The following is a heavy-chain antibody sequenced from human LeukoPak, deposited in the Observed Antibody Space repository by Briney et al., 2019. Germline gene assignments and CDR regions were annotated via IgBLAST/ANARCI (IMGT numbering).Heavy chain of an antibody. Sequence: GGSLRLSCAASGFTFSSYSMNWVRQAPGKGLECVSYISSSSSTIYYADSVKGRFTISRDNAKNSLYLQMNSLRAEDTAVYYCARGCDDSSVYFDYWGQGTLVTVSS. CDR2: ISSSSSTI. D-gene: IGHD3-22*01. CDR1: GFTFSSYS. V-gene: IGHV3-48*04. J-gene: IGHJ4*02. CDR3: ARGCDDSSVYFDY.